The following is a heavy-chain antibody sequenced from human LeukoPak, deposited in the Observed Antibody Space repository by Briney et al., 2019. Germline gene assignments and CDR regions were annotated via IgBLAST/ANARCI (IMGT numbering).Heavy chain of an antibody. D-gene: IGHD6-13*01. V-gene: IGHV4-59*01. Sequence: PSETLSLTCTVSGGSISSYYWSWIRQPPAKGLEWIGYIYYSGSTNYNPSLKSRVTISVDTSKNQFSLKLSSVTAADTAVYYCARDDGAAAGKGFDYWGQGTLVTVSS. CDR1: GGSISSYY. CDR2: IYYSGST. J-gene: IGHJ4*02. CDR3: ARDDGAAAGKGFDY.